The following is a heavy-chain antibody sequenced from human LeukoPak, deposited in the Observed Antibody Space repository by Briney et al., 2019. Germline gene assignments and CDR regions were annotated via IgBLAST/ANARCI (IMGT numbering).Heavy chain of an antibody. CDR3: ARQTLDAFDI. J-gene: IGHJ3*02. Sequence: PSETLSLTCTVSGYSISSDYYWGWIRQPPGKGLEWIGEIYHSGSTNYKPSLESRVTISVDKSKNQFSLKLNSVTAADTAVYYCARQTLDAFDIWGQGTMVTVS. CDR1: GYSISSDYY. CDR2: IYHSGST. V-gene: IGHV4-38-2*02.